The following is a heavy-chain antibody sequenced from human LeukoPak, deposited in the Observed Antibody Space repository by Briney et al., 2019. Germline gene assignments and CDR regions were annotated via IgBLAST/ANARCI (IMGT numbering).Heavy chain of an antibody. V-gene: IGHV3-23*01. J-gene: IGHJ4*02. CDR2: ISGSGGST. CDR3: ARSYSYSFDY. Sequence: PGGSLRLSCAASGFTFSSYAMSWVRQAPGKGLEWVSAISGSGGSTYYADSVKGRFTISRDNAKNSLSLQMNSLRAEDTAVYYCARSYSYSFDYWGQGTLVTVSS. D-gene: IGHD5-18*01. CDR1: GFTFSSYA.